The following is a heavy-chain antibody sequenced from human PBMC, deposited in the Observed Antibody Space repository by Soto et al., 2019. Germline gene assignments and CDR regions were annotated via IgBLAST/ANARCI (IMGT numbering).Heavy chain of an antibody. CDR3: ARRAASDYYYYYYIDV. V-gene: IGHV5-51*01. D-gene: IGHD6-25*01. Sequence: SLKISCKASGYSFINYYIAWVRQMPGKGLEWMGSVHPGDSDTRYTPSFQGQVTISADKSISTAYLQLNSLKASDTAMYYCARRAASDYYYYYYIDVWGKGTTVTVSS. CDR2: VHPGDSDT. CDR1: GYSFINYY. J-gene: IGHJ6*03.